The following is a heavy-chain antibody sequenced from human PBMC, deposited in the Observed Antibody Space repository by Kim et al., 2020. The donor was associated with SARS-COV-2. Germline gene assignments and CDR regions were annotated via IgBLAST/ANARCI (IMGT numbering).Heavy chain of an antibody. Sequence: SETLSLRCAVYVGSFSGYHWSWIRQSPGKGLEWIGEINHSGVTNYNPSLMSRVAISVDTSKNQFSLELTSVTAADTAVYFCARGRAGVVPSPILGLGPYYEYYAMDVWGQGTTVSVSS. V-gene: IGHV4-34*01. CDR1: VGSFSGYH. D-gene: IGHD3-3*01. J-gene: IGHJ6*02. CDR3: ARGRAGVVPSPILGLGPYYEYYAMDV. CDR2: INHSGVT.